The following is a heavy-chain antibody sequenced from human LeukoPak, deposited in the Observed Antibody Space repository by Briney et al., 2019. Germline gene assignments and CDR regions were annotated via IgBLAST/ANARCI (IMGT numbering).Heavy chain of an antibody. CDR3: TRDRLVVVAAFYYYYYGMDV. V-gene: IGHV3-49*04. CDR1: GFTFGDYA. Sequence: GGSLRLSCTVSGFTFGDYAMSWVRQAPGKGLEWVGFIRSKAYGGTTEYAASVKGRFTISRDDSKSIAYLQMNSLKTEDTAVYYCTRDRLVVVAAFYYYYYGMDVWGQGTTVTVSS. CDR2: IRSKAYGGTT. J-gene: IGHJ6*02. D-gene: IGHD2-15*01.